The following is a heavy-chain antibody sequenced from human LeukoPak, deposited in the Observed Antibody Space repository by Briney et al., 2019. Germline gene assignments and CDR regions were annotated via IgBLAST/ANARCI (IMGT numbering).Heavy chain of an antibody. D-gene: IGHD5-12*01. V-gene: IGHV4-34*01. CDR1: GGSFSGYY. CDR3: ARATTPYYYGTDV. Sequence: SETLSLTCAVYGGSFSGYYWSWIRQPPGKGLEWIGEINHSGSTNYNPSLKSRVTISVDTSKNQFSLKLSSVTAADTAVYYCARATTPYYYGTDVWGQGTTVTVSS. J-gene: IGHJ6*02. CDR2: INHSGST.